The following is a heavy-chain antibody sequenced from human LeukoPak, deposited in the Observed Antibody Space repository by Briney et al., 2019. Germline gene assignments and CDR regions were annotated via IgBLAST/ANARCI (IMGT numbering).Heavy chain of an antibody. V-gene: IGHV3-74*03. CDR3: GRGSGVADY. Sequence: GGSLRLSCVASGFTSSRYWMHWVRQAPGKGLVWVSRINSDGSSITYADSVKGRFTISRDNAKNTLYLQMTSLRVEDTAVYYCGRGSGVADYWDQGALVTVSS. CDR2: INSDGSSI. D-gene: IGHD7-27*01. J-gene: IGHJ4*02. CDR1: GFTSSRYW.